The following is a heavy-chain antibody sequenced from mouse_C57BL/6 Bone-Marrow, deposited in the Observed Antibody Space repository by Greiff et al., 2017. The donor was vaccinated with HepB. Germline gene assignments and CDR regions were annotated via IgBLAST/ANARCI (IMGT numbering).Heavy chain of an antibody. J-gene: IGHJ4*01. Sequence: EVHLVESGGGLVQPKGSLKLSCAASGFSFNTYAMNWVRQAPGKGLEWVARIRSKSNNYATYYADSVKDRFTISRDDSESMLYLQMNNLKTEDTAMYYCVSDGYYAMDYWGQGTSVTVSS. D-gene: IGHD2-3*01. V-gene: IGHV10-1*01. CDR3: VSDGYYAMDY. CDR2: IRSKSNNYAT. CDR1: GFSFNTYA.